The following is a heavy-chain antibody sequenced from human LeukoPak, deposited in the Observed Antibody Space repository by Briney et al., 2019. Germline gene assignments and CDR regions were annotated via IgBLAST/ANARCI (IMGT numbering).Heavy chain of an antibody. CDR1: GYTFTGYY. J-gene: IGHJ5*02. V-gene: IGHV1-2*02. CDR3: AIQQLSKNWFDP. CDR2: INPNSGGT. D-gene: IGHD6-13*01. Sequence: GASVKVSCKASGYTFTGYYMHWVRQAPGQGLEWMGLINPNSGGTNYAQKFHGSVTVTSDTSISTAYMELSRLRSDDTAVYYCAIQQLSKNWFDPWGQGNLVTVSS.